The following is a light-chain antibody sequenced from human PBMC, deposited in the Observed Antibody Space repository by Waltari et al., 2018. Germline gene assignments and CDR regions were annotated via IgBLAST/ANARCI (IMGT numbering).Light chain of an antibody. CDR3: QEYDSLPVT. V-gene: IGKV1-5*03. J-gene: IGKJ4*01. CDR1: QSVKNN. CDR2: KAS. Sequence: DIQMTQSPSSLSASVGASVTITCRASQSVKNNLAWYQQAPGKAPKVLIHKASRLESGAPSRFSGSGYGTEFTLTISSLQPDDFATYYCQEYDSLPVTFGGGTKVEI.